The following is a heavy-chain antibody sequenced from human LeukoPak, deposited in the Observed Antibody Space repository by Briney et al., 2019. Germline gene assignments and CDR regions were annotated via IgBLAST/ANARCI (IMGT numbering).Heavy chain of an antibody. J-gene: IGHJ4*02. CDR3: AHRRKYSSSWYYFDY. V-gene: IGHV2-5*02. Sequence: SGPPLVKPRQTLTLTCTFSGFSLSTSGVGVGWIRQPPGKALEWLALIYWDDDKRYSPSLKSRLTITKDTSKNQVVLTMTNMDPVDTATYYCAHRRKYSSSWYYFDYWGQGTLVTVSS. CDR2: IYWDDDK. CDR1: GFSLSTSGVG. D-gene: IGHD6-13*01.